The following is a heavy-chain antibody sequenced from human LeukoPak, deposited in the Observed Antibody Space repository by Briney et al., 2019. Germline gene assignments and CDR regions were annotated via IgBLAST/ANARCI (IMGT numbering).Heavy chain of an antibody. Sequence: RVSMCLSCAASALSCGSESMKWVRHAPGKVRGRVSYIRSGSSTIEYAASVKGRFTISRDNAKNSLYLQMNSLRAEDTAVYYCGAGFYYYYMDVWGKGTTVTVSS. CDR3: GAGFYYYYMDV. CDR2: IRSGSSTI. CDR1: ALSCGSES. V-gene: IGHV3-48*01. J-gene: IGHJ6*03.